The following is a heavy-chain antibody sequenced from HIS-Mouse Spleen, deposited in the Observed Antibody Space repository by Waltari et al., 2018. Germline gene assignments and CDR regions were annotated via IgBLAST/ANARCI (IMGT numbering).Heavy chain of an antibody. CDR2: INHSGST. V-gene: IGHV4-34*01. CDR1: GGSFSGYY. CDR3: ARGRSPATVTIGYYFDY. J-gene: IGHJ4*02. D-gene: IGHD4-17*01. Sequence: QVQLQQWGAGLLKPSETLSLTCAVYGGSFSGYYWSWIRQPPGKGLGWIGEINHSGSTNSTPSLKSRVTISVATSKNQFALKLSSVTAAYTAVYYCARGRSPATVTIGYYFDYWGQGTLVTVSS.